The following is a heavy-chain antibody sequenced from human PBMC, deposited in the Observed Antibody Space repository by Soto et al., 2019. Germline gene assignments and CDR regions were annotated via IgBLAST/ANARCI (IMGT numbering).Heavy chain of an antibody. CDR3: ARGWGYDSNDYYYAY. J-gene: IGHJ4*02. D-gene: IGHD3-22*01. CDR2: IIPIFGTA. Sequence: QVQLVQSGAEVRKPGSSVKVSCKASGGTFSRHAISWVRQAPGQGLAWMGGIIPIFGTANHAQKFQGRVTIIADERTSTVYMELSSLRSEDTAMYYCARGWGYDSNDYYYAYWGQGTLVIVSS. V-gene: IGHV1-69*01. CDR1: GGTFSRHA.